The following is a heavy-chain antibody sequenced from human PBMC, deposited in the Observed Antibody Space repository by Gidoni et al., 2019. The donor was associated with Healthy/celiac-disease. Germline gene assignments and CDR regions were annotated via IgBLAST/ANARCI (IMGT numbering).Heavy chain of an antibody. CDR3: ARDPVESGSYPDPDP. Sequence: EVQLVESGGGLVKPGGSLRLSCAASGFTFSSYSMNWVRQAPGKGLEWVSSISSSSSYIYYADSVKGRFTISRDNAKNSLYLQMNSLRAEDTAVYYCARDPVESGSYPDPDPWGQGTLVTVSS. CDR2: ISSSSSYI. V-gene: IGHV3-21*01. D-gene: IGHD1-26*01. J-gene: IGHJ5*02. CDR1: GFTFSSYS.